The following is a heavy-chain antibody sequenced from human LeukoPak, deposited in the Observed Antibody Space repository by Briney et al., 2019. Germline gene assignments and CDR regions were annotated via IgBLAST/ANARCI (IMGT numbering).Heavy chain of an antibody. J-gene: IGHJ6*02. CDR2: VYYSGST. CDR1: GGSINNYY. V-gene: IGHV4-59*01. Sequence: SETLSLTCTVSGGSINNYYWSWIRQPPGKGLEWIGNVYYSGSTNYNPSLGSRVTTSVDTSKNQFSLKLSSVTAADTALYFCARTRASTDYYGMDVWGPGTTVTVSS. CDR3: ARTRASTDYYGMDV.